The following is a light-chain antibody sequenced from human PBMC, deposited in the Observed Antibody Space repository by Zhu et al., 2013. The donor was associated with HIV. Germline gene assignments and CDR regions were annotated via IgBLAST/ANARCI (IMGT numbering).Light chain of an antibody. Sequence: EIVLTQSPGTLSLSPGERATLSCRASQRVSDNYLAWYQHKPGQAPRLLIYGASSRATGIPDRFTGSGSQTDFTLTINRLEPEDSAVYYCQQYATSPLFGQGTKLQIK. J-gene: IGKJ2*01. V-gene: IGKV3-20*01. CDR1: QRVSDNY. CDR2: GAS. CDR3: QQYATSPL.